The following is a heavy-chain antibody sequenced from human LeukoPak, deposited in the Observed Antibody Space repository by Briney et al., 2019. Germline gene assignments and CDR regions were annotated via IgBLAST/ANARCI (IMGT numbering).Heavy chain of an antibody. CDR2: IGTAGDT. Sequence: GGSLSLSCAASGFTFSNYDMHWVRHPTGKGMEWVSGIGTAGDTYSAGSVKGRFTISRDDAKTTLYLRMDSLRAGDTALCYCARVRAAAGANWYCDLWGRGTLVTVSS. CDR3: ARVRAAAGANWYCDL. V-gene: IGHV3-13*04. CDR1: GFTFSNYD. J-gene: IGHJ2*01. D-gene: IGHD6-13*01.